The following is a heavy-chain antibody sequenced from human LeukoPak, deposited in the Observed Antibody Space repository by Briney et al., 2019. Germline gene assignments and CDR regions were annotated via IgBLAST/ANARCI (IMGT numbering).Heavy chain of an antibody. D-gene: IGHD2-2*01. Sequence: PSETLSLICSVSGGSLRSHYWSWIPQPSGKGLEGVGRIYSCGCTNYNPSVKSRVTQSVGPSKHQFSLKLSSVTAADTAVYYCARGGQWDIVVVPAAPGDAFDIWGQGTMVTVSS. V-gene: IGHV4-4*07. J-gene: IGHJ3*02. CDR1: GGSLRSHY. CDR3: ARGGQWDIVVVPAAPGDAFDI. CDR2: IYSCGCT.